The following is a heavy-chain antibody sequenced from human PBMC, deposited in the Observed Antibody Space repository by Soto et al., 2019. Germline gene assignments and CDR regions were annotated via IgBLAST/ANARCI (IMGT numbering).Heavy chain of an antibody. CDR1: EFTFSRHG. CDR2: IWSDGSNE. Sequence: QVQLVESGGGVVQPGRSLRLSCAASEFTFSRHGMHWVRQAPGKGLQWVGVIWSDGSNEVYADSVKGRFIIARDNSKNSLYLQMNSLRAEDTAVYYCARERTFGDNKPTYMDVWGTGITVTASS. D-gene: IGHD3-10*01. J-gene: IGHJ6*03. CDR3: ARERTFGDNKPTYMDV. V-gene: IGHV3-33*01.